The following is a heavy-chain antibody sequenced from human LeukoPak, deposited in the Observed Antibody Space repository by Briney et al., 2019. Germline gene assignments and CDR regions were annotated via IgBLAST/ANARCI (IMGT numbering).Heavy chain of an antibody. CDR1: GGSISSYY. D-gene: IGHD7-27*01. Sequence: SETLSLTCTVSGGSISSYYWSWIRQPPGKGLEWIGYIYYSGSTHYNPSLKSRVIISVDTSKNQFSLKLTSVTAADTAVYYRARPAAGDLSPFDYWGQGTLVPVSS. CDR3: ARPAAGDLSPFDY. V-gene: IGHV4-59*08. CDR2: IYYSGST. J-gene: IGHJ4*02.